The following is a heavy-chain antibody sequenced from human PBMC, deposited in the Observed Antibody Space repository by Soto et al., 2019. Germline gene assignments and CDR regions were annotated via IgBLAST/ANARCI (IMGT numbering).Heavy chain of an antibody. CDR2: IIPILGIA. V-gene: IGHV1-69*08. CDR3: ARDRWDGSNDY. D-gene: IGHD1-26*01. J-gene: IGHJ4*02. CDR1: RGTFSSYT. Sequence: QVQLVQSGAEVKKPGSSVKVSCKASRGTFSSYTISWVRQAPGQGLEWMGRIIPILGIANYAQKFQGRVTITADKSTSTAYMELSSLRSEDTAVYYCARDRWDGSNDYWGQGTLVTVSS.